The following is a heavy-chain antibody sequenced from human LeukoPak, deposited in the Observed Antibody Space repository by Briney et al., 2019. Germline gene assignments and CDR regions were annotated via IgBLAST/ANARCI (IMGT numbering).Heavy chain of an antibody. CDR3: AKVPVYGDQSDY. J-gene: IGHJ4*02. CDR2: IISGDNT. CDR1: GFTFSIHA. D-gene: IGHD4-17*01. V-gene: IGHV3-23*01. Sequence: GGSLRLSCAASGFTFSIHAMSWVRQAPGKGLEWVSDIISGDNTYYAVSMNCTFTISSDNSKNTLYLQVNSLRAEDTAVYYCAKVPVYGDQSDYWGQGTLVTVSS.